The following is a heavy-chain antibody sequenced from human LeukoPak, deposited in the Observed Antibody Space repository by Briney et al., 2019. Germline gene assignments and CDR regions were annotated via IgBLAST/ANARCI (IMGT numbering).Heavy chain of an antibody. CDR2: ISWNSGSI. CDR3: AKDANPNSSGYGMDV. D-gene: IGHD3-22*01. V-gene: IGHV3-9*01. J-gene: IGHJ6*02. CDR1: EFTFDDYA. Sequence: GRSLRLSCAASEFTFDDYAMHWVRQAPGKGLEWVSGISWNSGSIGYADSVKGRFTISRDNAKNSLYLQMNSLRAEDTALYYCAKDANPNSSGYGMDVWGQGTTVTVSS.